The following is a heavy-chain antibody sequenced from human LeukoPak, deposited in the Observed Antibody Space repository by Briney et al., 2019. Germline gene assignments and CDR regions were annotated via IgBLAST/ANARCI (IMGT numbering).Heavy chain of an antibody. Sequence: GGSLRLSCAASGFTFSSYWMSWVRQAPGKGLEWVANIKLDGSEKNYVDSVKGRFTISRDNAKNSLYLQMNSLRAEDTAVYYCARDLGGIVPAATFDYWGQGTLVTVSS. CDR1: GFTFSSYW. D-gene: IGHD2-2*01. CDR2: IKLDGSEK. V-gene: IGHV3-7*03. CDR3: ARDLGGIVPAATFDY. J-gene: IGHJ4*02.